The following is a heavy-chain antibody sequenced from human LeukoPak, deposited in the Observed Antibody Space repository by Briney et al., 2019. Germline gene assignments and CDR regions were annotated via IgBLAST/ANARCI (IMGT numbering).Heavy chain of an antibody. V-gene: IGHV1-69*04. CDR3: ARVAVAGYVDVHYYYYYGMDV. J-gene: IGHJ6*02. D-gene: IGHD6-19*01. CDR2: IIPILGIA. Sequence: VASVKVSCKASGGTFSSYAISWVRQAPGQGLEWMGRIIPILGIANYAQKFQGRVTITADKSTSTAYMELSSLRSEDTAVYYCARVAVAGYVDVHYYYYYGMDVWGQGTTVTVSS. CDR1: GGTFSSYA.